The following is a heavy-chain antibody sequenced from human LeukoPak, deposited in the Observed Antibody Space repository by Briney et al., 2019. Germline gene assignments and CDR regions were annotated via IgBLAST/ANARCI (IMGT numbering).Heavy chain of an antibody. V-gene: IGHV3-53*01. J-gene: IGHJ4*02. CDR3: ARGVVGASAFDY. CDR1: GFTVSTNY. Sequence: QPGGSLRLSCAASGFTVSTNYTSWVRQAPGKGLEWVSVIYSGGTTYSTDSVKGRFHISRDNSKNTLYLQMNSLRAEDTAVYFCARGVVGASAFDYWGQGTLVTVSS. CDR2: IYSGGTT. D-gene: IGHD1-26*01.